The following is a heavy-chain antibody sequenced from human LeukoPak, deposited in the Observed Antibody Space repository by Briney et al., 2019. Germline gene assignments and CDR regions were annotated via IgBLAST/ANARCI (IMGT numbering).Heavy chain of an antibody. CDR1: GFTFSTYA. J-gene: IGHJ4*02. CDR3: AREYGPGSYYYDY. V-gene: IGHV3-23*01. CDR2: ISASGVST. D-gene: IGHD3-10*01. Sequence: GGSLRLSCAASGFTFSTYAMTWVRQAPGKGLEWVSGISASGVSTHYADSVKGRFTISRDNSKNTLYLQMNSLRAEDMAVYYCAREYGPGSYYYDYWGQGTLVTVSS.